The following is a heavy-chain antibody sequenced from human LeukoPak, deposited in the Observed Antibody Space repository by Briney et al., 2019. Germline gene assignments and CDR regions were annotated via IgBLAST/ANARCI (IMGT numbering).Heavy chain of an antibody. J-gene: IGHJ6*02. Sequence: SETLSLTCAVYGGSFSGYYWSWIRQPPGKGLEWIGEINHSGSTNYNPSLKSRVTISVDTSKNQFSLKLSSVTAADTAVYYCARAPYCSSTSCYLHYYYYGMDVWGQGTTVTVSS. CDR3: ARAPYCSSTSCYLHYYYYGMDV. D-gene: IGHD2-2*01. CDR1: GGSFSGYY. CDR2: INHSGST. V-gene: IGHV4-34*01.